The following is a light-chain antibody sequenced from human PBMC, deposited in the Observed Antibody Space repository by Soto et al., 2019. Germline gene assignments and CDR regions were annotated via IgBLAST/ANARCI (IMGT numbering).Light chain of an antibody. CDR1: QSLVYSDGDTY. V-gene: IGKV2-24*01. Sequence: DIVMTQTPLSSPVALGQPASISCRSSQSLVYSDGDTYLSWLQQRPGQPPRLLIYKISTRFSGVPDRFSGSGSGTDFTLKISRVDAEDVGFYYCMQATQFPYTFGQGTKLEIK. CDR2: KIS. J-gene: IGKJ2*01. CDR3: MQATQFPYT.